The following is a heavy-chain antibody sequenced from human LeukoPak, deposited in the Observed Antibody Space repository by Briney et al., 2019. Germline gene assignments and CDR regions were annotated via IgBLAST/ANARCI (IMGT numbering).Heavy chain of an antibody. CDR2: FDPEDGET. V-gene: IGHV1-24*01. D-gene: IGHD3-22*01. CDR1: GYTLTELS. J-gene: IGHJ4*02. CDR3: AIVVDYHDSSGYYLDY. Sequence: ASVKVSCKVSGYTLTELSIHWVRQAPGKGLEWMGGFDPEDGETIYAQKFQGRVTMTEDTSTDTAYMEMSSLRSDVTAVYYCAIVVDYHDSSGYYLDYWGQGTLVTVSS.